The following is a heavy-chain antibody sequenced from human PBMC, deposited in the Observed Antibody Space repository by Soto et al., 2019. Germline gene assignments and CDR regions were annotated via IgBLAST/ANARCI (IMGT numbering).Heavy chain of an antibody. Sequence: SVKVSCKASGGTFSSYAISWVRQAPGQGLEWMGGIIPIFGTANYAQKFQGRVTITADESTSTAYMELSSLRSEDTAVYYCVRDSAAGTPNPYGMDVWGQGTTVTVSS. D-gene: IGHD6-13*01. J-gene: IGHJ6*02. CDR3: VRDSAAGTPNPYGMDV. CDR1: GGTFSSYA. CDR2: IIPIFGTA. V-gene: IGHV1-69*13.